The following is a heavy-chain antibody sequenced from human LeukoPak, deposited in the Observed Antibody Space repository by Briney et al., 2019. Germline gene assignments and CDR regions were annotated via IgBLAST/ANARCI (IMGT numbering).Heavy chain of an antibody. CDR3: ARRLSGWTRGFDY. V-gene: IGHV4-4*02. CDR2: IYHSGNT. D-gene: IGHD6-19*01. CDR1: GGSISSSNW. Sequence: PSGTLYLTCAVSGGSISSSNWWSWVRQTPGKGLEWIGEIYHSGNTNHNPSLKSRVTISIDNSNVQFSLKLSSVTAADTAIYYCARRLSGWTRGFDYWGRGTLVTVSS. J-gene: IGHJ4*02.